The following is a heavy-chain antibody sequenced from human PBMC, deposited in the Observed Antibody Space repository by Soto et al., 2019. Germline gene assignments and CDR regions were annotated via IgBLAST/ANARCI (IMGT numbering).Heavy chain of an antibody. Sequence: GGSVRLSCAASGFTFSSYSMSWVRQAPGKGLEWVSGFRTSGDGGTTYYADSVKGRFTISRDNSKNMLFLQMNSLRAEDTAIYYCATKVNSGTGSQYFDYWGQGTLVTVSS. CDR3: ATKVNSGTGSQYFDY. D-gene: IGHD3-10*01. J-gene: IGHJ4*02. CDR2: FRTSGDGGTT. CDR1: GFTFSSYS. V-gene: IGHV3-23*01.